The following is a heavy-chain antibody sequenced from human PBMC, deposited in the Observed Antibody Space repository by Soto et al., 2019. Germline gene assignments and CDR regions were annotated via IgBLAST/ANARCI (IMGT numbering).Heavy chain of an antibody. D-gene: IGHD3-3*01. J-gene: IGHJ6*03. CDR2: FDPEDGET. Sequence: ASVKVSCKISGYTLTELSMHWVRQAPGKGLEWMGGFDPEDGETIYAQKFQGRVTMTEDTSTDTAYMELSSLRSEDTAVYYCATLGVDFWSGNYKDVWGKGTTVTVSS. CDR3: ATLGVDFWSGNYKDV. V-gene: IGHV1-24*01. CDR1: GYTLTELS.